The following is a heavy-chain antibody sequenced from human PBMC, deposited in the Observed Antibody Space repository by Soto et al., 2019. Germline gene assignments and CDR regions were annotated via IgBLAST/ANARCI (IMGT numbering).Heavy chain of an antibody. CDR1: GYTFTSYG. Sequence: GASVKVSCKASGYTFTSYGISWVRQAPGQGLEWMGWISAYNGNTNYAQKLQGRVTMTADTSTSTAYMELRSLRSDDTAVYYCARRYNWKNYYYYGMDVWGQGTTVIVSS. J-gene: IGHJ6*02. CDR2: ISAYNGNT. D-gene: IGHD1-20*01. V-gene: IGHV1-18*01. CDR3: ARRYNWKNYYYYGMDV.